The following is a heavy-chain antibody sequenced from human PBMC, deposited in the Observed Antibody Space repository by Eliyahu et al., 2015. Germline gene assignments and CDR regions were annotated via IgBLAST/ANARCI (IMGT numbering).Heavy chain of an antibody. Sequence: QVQLVQSGAEVKKPGASVKVSCKAXGYTFSSYGIHWVSQAXGQXLEWMGWVSADNGDXKYSHXFQDRVTITRDTSATTAYMELRSLKSEDTAVYYCALVDRYYSDYWGQGTLLTVSS. CDR2: VSADNGDX. CDR3: ALVDRYYSDY. CDR1: GYTFSSYG. D-gene: IGHD2-21*01. V-gene: IGHV1-3*01. J-gene: IGHJ4*02.